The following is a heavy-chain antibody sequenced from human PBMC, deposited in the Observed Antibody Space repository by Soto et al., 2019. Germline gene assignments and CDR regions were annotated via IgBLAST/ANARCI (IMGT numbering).Heavy chain of an antibody. CDR3: ARVFPDGWVEPGVVRGYLDT. CDR2: IIPNFGTT. V-gene: IGHV1-69*01. CDR1: ADSFRSYV. Sequence: VQLVQSGAEVKEHGSAVKVSCKAPADSFRSYVISWVRQAPGQGLEWMGGIIPNFGTTNYAEKFQGRVKITADESTNTSYMELSSLRSEDTALYYCARVFPDGWVEPGVVRGYLDTWGRGTLVTVSS. J-gene: IGHJ4*02. D-gene: IGHD3-3*01.